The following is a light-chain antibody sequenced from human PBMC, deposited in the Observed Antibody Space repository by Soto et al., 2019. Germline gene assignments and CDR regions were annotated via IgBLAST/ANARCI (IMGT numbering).Light chain of an antibody. Sequence: EIVMTQSPSTLSVSPWGRATLSCRASQSISDTLAWYQQKPGQAPRLLIYSASRRATGFPGRFSGSGSGTDFTLTISSLQSEDLAVYYCQQYNNWPWTFGQGTKVDIK. CDR2: SAS. CDR3: QQYNNWPWT. V-gene: IGKV3-15*01. CDR1: QSISDT. J-gene: IGKJ1*01.